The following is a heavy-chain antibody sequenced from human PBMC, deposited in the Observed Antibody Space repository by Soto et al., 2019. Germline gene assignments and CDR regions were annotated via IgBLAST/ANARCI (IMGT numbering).Heavy chain of an antibody. J-gene: IGHJ6*02. CDR2: IYSGGST. D-gene: IGHD3-10*01. Sequence: GGSLRLSCAASGFTVSSNYMSWVRQAPGKGLEWVSVIYSGGSTYYADSVKGRFTISRDNSKNTLYLQMNSLRAEDTAVYYCARDRPSTWFGQLTVPSYGMDVWGQGTTVTVSS. CDR3: ARDRPSTWFGQLTVPSYGMDV. CDR1: GFTVSSNY. V-gene: IGHV3-53*01.